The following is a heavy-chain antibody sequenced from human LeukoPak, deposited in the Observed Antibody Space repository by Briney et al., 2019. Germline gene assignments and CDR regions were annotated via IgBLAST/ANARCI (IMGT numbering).Heavy chain of an antibody. CDR2: ISSSSSYI. Sequence: PGGSLRLSCAASGFTLRTYGMSWVRQAPGKGLEWVSSISSSSSYIYYADSVKGRFTISRDNAKNSLYLQMNSLRAEDTAVYYCARDRGLLPRYFDLWGRGTLVTVSS. J-gene: IGHJ2*01. CDR3: ARDRGLLPRYFDL. D-gene: IGHD2-15*01. V-gene: IGHV3-21*01. CDR1: GFTLRTYG.